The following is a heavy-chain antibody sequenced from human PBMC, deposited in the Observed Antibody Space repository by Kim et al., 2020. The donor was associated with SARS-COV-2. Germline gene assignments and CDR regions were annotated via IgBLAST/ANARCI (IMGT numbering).Heavy chain of an antibody. CDR2: ISSSSSYI. D-gene: IGHD3-10*01. CDR3: ARGPRGFGELLEH. J-gene: IGHJ4*02. Sequence: GGSLRLSCAASGFTFSSYSMNWVRQAPGKGLEWVSSISSSSSYIYYADSVKGRFTISRDNAKNSLYLQMNSLRAEDTAVYYCARGPRGFGELLEHWGQGTLVTVSS. V-gene: IGHV3-21*01. CDR1: GFTFSSYS.